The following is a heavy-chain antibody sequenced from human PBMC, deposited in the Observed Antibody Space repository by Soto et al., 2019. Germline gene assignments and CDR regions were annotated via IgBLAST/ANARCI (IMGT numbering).Heavy chain of an antibody. Sequence: EVQLVESGGGLVQPGGSLRLSCAASGFTFSTYSMKWVRQAPGKGLEWVSYISSSSNTIYYADSVKGRFTISRDNAKNSLYLQMSSLRDEDTAVYYCARAKYSESYTYYYYGLDVWGQGTTVTVSS. J-gene: IGHJ6*02. CDR3: ARAKYSESYTYYYYGLDV. CDR2: ISSSSNTI. CDR1: GFTFSTYS. D-gene: IGHD1-26*01. V-gene: IGHV3-48*02.